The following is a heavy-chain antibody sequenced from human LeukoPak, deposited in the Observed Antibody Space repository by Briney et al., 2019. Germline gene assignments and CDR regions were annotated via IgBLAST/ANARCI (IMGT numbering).Heavy chain of an antibody. CDR3: AREAGYCSGGSCSLGYYYYGMDV. CDR2: ISSSSSTI. V-gene: IGHV3-48*01. CDR1: GFTFSSYS. D-gene: IGHD2-15*01. J-gene: IGHJ6*02. Sequence: PGGSLRLSCAASGFTFSSYSMNWVRQAPGKGLEWVSYISSSSSTIYYADSVKGRFTISRDNAKNSLYLQMNSLRAEDTAVYYCAREAGYCSGGSCSLGYYYYGMDVWGQGTTVTVSS.